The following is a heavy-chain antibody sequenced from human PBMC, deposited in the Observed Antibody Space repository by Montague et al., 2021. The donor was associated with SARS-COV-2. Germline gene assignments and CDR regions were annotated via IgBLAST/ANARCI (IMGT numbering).Heavy chain of an antibody. V-gene: IGHV4-61*02. Sequence: TLSLTCTVSGASISTGIYYWSWIRQPAGKGLGWIGRIRTTGHTDYNRSLESRVSMSVDTSTNQFSLSLTSVTAADTAVYFCARFGSGTLEFDLWGQGTLVTVSS. J-gene: IGHJ4*02. D-gene: IGHD1-26*01. CDR2: IRTTGHT. CDR1: GASISTGIYY. CDR3: ARFGSGTLEFDL.